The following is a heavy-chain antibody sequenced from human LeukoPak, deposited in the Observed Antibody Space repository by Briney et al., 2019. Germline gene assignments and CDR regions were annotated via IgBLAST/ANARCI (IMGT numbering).Heavy chain of an antibody. V-gene: IGHV3-7*03. CDR1: GFIFSDYW. J-gene: IGHJ4*02. D-gene: IGHD6-13*01. CDR2: LKQGGNEG. CDR3: AKEIAAADPYFDY. Sequence: GGSLRLSCAASGFIFSDYWMSWVRQAPGKGLEWVASLKQGGNEGFYVDSVKGRFTISRDNAKNSLYLQMNSLRAEDTALYYCAKEIAAADPYFDYWGQGTLVTVSS.